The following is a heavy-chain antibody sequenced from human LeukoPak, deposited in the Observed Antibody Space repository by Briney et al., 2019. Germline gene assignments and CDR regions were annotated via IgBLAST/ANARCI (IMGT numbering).Heavy chain of an antibody. CDR2: ISYDEVDE. Sequence: GRSLRLSCAVSGFTFSSFGMHWVRQTPGKGLEWVALISYDEVDEYYADFVKGRFTISRDNSKNTLYLQMNSLRADDTAVYYCAKFSGGVAPLDPWGQGTLVTVSS. J-gene: IGHJ5*02. CDR1: GFTFSSFG. CDR3: AKFSGGVAPLDP. V-gene: IGHV3-30*18. D-gene: IGHD5-12*01.